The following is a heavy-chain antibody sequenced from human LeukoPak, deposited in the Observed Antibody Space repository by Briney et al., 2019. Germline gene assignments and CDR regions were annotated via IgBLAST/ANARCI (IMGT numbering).Heavy chain of an antibody. V-gene: IGHV3-15*01. CDR2: IKSKTDGGTT. D-gene: IGHD6-13*01. Sequence: GGSLRLSCAASGFTFSNAWMSWVRQAPGKGLEWVGRIKSKTDGGTTDYAAPVKGRFTISRDDSKNTLYLQMNSLKTADTAVYYCTTDPFGSSWYFDYWGQGTLVTVSS. CDR3: TTDPFGSSWYFDY. CDR1: GFTFSNAW. J-gene: IGHJ4*02.